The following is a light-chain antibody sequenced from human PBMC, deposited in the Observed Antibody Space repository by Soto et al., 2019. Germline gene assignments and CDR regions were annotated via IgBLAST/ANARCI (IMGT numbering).Light chain of an antibody. CDR3: AAWDDSLNGPV. V-gene: IGLV1-44*01. Sequence: QSVLTQPPSASGTPGQRVTISCSGSSSSIGSNSVNWYQQLPGTAPKLLIYSNNQRPSGVPDRFSCSKSGTSASMAISGLQSEDEADYYCAAWDDSLNGPVFGGGTKLTVL. CDR1: SSSIGSNS. J-gene: IGLJ2*01. CDR2: SNN.